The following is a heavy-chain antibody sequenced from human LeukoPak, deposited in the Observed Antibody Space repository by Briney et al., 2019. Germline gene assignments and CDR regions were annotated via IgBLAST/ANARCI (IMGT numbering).Heavy chain of an antibody. CDR3: ARIIAGPDFFDY. CDR2: IDWDDDK. CDR1: GFSLTTNKMC. V-gene: IGHV2-70*11. Sequence: SGPTLLNPTQTLTLTCTFSGFSLTTNKMCVSWIRQPPGKALEWLARIDWDDDKYYSTSLKTRLTISKDTSKNQVVLTMTNVDPVDTATYYCARIIAGPDFFDYWGQGTLITVSS. D-gene: IGHD2-21*01. J-gene: IGHJ4*02.